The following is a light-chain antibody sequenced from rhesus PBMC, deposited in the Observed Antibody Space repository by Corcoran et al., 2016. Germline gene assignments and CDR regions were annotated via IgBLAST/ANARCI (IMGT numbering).Light chain of an antibody. Sequence: DIQMTQSPSALSASVGDRVTLSCRASQNIYSNLAWSHQKPGKSPKLLIYEASRLKTGIPSRFSGSVDGTDFTLTISILQPEDSAAYYCQHDYDNPYSCGQGTKVEIK. CDR3: QHDYDNPYS. J-gene: IGKJ2*01. CDR1: QNIYSN. V-gene: IGKV1-44*01. CDR2: EAS.